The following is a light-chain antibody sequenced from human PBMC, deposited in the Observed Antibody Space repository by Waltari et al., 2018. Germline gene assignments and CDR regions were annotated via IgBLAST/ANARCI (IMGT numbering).Light chain of an antibody. CDR1: SSDVGGYNY. J-gene: IGLJ1*01. CDR2: KVS. Sequence: QSALTQPASVSGSPGQSITISCTGASSDVGGYNYVSWYQHHPGKAPKLMIYKVSNRPSGVSNRFSGSKAGNTASRTISGLQAEDEADYYCSSYTSSSTPYVFGTGTKVTVL. V-gene: IGLV2-14*01. CDR3: SSYTSSSTPYV.